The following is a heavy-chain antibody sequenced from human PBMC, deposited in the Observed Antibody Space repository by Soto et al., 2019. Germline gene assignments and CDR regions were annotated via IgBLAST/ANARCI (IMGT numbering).Heavy chain of an antibody. CDR2: ISSTASTI. D-gene: IGHD3-10*01. V-gene: IGHV3-48*03. CDR1: GFAFSSYE. Sequence: GGSLRLSCAASGFAFSSYEMNWVRQSPGKGLEWLPYISSTASTIHYADSVKGRFTISRDNANNSVYLQMNSLAADDSAVYYCARAAGIMTRGFHGMDVWGQGTTVTVSS. J-gene: IGHJ6*02. CDR3: ARAAGIMTRGFHGMDV.